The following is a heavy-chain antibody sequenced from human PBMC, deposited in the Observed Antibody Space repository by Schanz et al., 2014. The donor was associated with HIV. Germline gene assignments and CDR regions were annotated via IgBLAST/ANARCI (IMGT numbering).Heavy chain of an antibody. Sequence: QVQLQESGPGLVKPSETLSLTCGVSGDSFSSDSHYWNWIRQPPGKGPEWIGFVSYSGSTKYNPSLKSRITISVDTSKNQSSLKMDSVTAADTAVYYCARALNRGSSSWYIWYFDYWGQGTLVTVS. CDR2: VSYSGST. V-gene: IGHV4-61*01. CDR1: GDSFSSDSHY. D-gene: IGHD6-13*01. CDR3: ARALNRGSSSWYIWYFDY. J-gene: IGHJ4*02.